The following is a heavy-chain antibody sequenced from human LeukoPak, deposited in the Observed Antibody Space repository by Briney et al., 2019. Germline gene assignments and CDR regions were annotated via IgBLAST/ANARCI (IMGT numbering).Heavy chain of an antibody. CDR3: AKRAVGPFDY. D-gene: IGHD4-23*01. Sequence: GGSLRLSCAASGFTFSSYWMSWVRQAPGKGLAWVSAISGSGGSTYYADSLNGRFTISRDNSKNTLYLQMNSLRAEDTAVYYCAKRAVGPFDYWGQGTLVTVSS. J-gene: IGHJ4*02. CDR1: GFTFSSYW. CDR2: ISGSGGST. V-gene: IGHV3-23*01.